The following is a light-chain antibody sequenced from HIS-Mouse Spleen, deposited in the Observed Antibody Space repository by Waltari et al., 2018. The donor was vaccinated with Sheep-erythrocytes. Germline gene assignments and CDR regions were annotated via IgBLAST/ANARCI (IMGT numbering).Light chain of an antibody. CDR2: KDS. CDR1: ALPKQY. CDR3: QAWDSSTAV. J-gene: IGLJ2*01. Sequence: SYELTQPPSVSVSPGQTARITCSGDALPKQYAYWYQQKPGQTPVLLIYKDSERPSGIPERFSGSNTGNTATLTISGTQAMDEADYYCQAWDSSTAVFGGGTKLTVL. V-gene: IGLV3-1*01.